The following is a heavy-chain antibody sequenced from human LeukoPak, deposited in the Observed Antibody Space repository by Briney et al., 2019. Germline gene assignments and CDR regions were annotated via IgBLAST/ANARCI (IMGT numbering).Heavy chain of an antibody. V-gene: IGHV4-39*01. D-gene: IGHD3-10*01. CDR2: IYYSGST. Sequence: PSETLSLTCTVSGGSISSYYWGWIRQPPGKGLEWIGSIYYSGSTYYNPSLKSRVTISVDTSKNQFSLKLSSVTAADTAVYYCARRGSGSYFKPYYFDYWGQGTLVTVSS. CDR1: GGSISSYY. CDR3: ARRGSGSYFKPYYFDY. J-gene: IGHJ4*02.